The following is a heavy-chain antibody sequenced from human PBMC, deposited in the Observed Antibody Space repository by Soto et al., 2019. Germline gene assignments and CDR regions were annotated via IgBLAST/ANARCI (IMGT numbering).Heavy chain of an antibody. V-gene: IGHV3-33*01. CDR2: IWYDGSNK. D-gene: IGHD2-2*01. CDR3: ARGDRCSSTSCYADEYYFDY. CDR1: GFTFSSYG. J-gene: IGHJ4*02. Sequence: GGSLRLSCAASGFTFSSYGMHWVRQAPGKGLEWVAVIWYDGSNKYYADSVKGRFTISRDNSKNTRYLQMNSLRAEDTAVYYCARGDRCSSTSCYADEYYFDYWGQGTLVTVSS.